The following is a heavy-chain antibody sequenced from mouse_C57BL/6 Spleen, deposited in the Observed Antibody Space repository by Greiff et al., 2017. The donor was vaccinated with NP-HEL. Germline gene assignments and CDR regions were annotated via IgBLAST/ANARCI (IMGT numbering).Heavy chain of an antibody. CDR2: IYPRSGNT. D-gene: IGHD1-1*01. J-gene: IGHJ4*01. CDR1: GYTFTSYG. CDR3: ARYYYGSSYERRGAMDY. V-gene: IGHV1-81*01. Sequence: VQGVESGAELARPGASVKLSCKASGYTFTSYGISWVKQRTGQGLEWIGEIYPRSGNTYYNEKFKGKATLTADKSSSTAYMELRSLTSGDSAVYFCARYYYGSSYERRGAMDYWGQGTSVTVSS.